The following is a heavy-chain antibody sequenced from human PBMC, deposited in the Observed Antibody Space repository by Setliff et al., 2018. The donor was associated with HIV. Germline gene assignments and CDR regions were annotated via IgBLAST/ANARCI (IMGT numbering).Heavy chain of an antibody. J-gene: IGHJ6*02. CDR1: GQSFTNYD. CDR2: MNPKSGVS. D-gene: IGHD3-16*02. CDR3: ARAKAVGGVIITGGLDV. V-gene: IGHV1-8*01. Sequence: PRASVKVSCKPSGQSFTNYDIHWLRRASGQGLEWMGWMNPKSGVSGSALKFHDRVTMTRDTSTLTLYMELSSLTSEDTAVYYCARAKAVGGVIITGGLDVWGQGTTVTVSS.